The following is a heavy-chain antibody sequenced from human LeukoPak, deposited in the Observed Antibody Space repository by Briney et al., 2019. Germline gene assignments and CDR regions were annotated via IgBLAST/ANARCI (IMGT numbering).Heavy chain of an antibody. CDR2: IGSDGEGT. D-gene: IGHD1-14*01. Sequence: GGSLRLSCSASGFPFSTLGMHWVRQAPGKGLEHVSTIGSDGEGTYYADSVKDRFIISRDNSKNAVYLQMSSLRPEDTAVYCCVSPVFINFWGQGTLVTVSS. CDR3: VSPVFINF. V-gene: IGHV3-64D*06. J-gene: IGHJ4*01. CDR1: GFPFSTLG.